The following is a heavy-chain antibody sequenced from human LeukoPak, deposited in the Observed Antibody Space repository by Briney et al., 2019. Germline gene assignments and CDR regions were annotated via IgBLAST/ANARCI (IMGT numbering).Heavy chain of an antibody. D-gene: IGHD6-19*01. V-gene: IGHV3-53*01. CDR3: ARGGYSSGWYRD. Sequence: GGSLRFSCAASGFTVSTNYMNWVRQAPGKGLEWVSVVYSGGSTYYADSVKGRFTISRDNSKNTLYLQMSSLRAEDTAVYYCARGGYSSGWYRDWGQGTLVTVSS. CDR1: GFTVSTNY. J-gene: IGHJ4*02. CDR2: VYSGGST.